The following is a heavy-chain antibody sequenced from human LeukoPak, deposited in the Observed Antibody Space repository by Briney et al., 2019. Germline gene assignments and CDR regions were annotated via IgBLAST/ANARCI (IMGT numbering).Heavy chain of an antibody. CDR1: GGSISTYY. CDR2: ISYSGST. V-gene: IGHV4-59*01. J-gene: IGHJ3*02. D-gene: IGHD3-3*01. Sequence: SETLSLTCTVSGGSISTYYWSWIRQPPGKGLEWIGYISYSGSTNYNPSLKSRVTISVDTSKNQFSLKLSSVTAADTAVYYCARYEDPDAFDIRGQGTMVTVSS. CDR3: ARYEDPDAFDI.